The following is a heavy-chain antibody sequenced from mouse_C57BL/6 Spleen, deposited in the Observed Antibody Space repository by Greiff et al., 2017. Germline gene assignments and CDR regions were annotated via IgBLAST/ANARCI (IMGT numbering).Heavy chain of an antibody. CDR2: IYPGSGNT. CDR3: ARDYDYDYAMDY. Sequence: QVHVKPSGPELVKPGASVKISCKASGYSFTSYYIHWVKQRPGQGLEWIGWIYPGSGNTKYNEKFKGKATLTADTSSSTAYMQLSSLTSEDSAVYYCARDYDYDYAMDYWGQGTSVTVSS. D-gene: IGHD2-4*01. V-gene: IGHV1-66*01. CDR1: GYSFTSYY. J-gene: IGHJ4*01.